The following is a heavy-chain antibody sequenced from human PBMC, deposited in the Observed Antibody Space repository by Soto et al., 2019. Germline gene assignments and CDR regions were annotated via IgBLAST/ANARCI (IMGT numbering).Heavy chain of an antibody. CDR2: VYYAGST. J-gene: IGHJ4*02. CDR3: ARSVAVPGAHIDY. V-gene: IGHV4-59*01. Sequence: SETLSLTCSVSGGSISGSYWSWIRQSPGKGLEWLGYVYYAGSTNYSPSLRSRVSISVDTSKNEFSLRLSSVTAADTAVYFCARSVAVPGAHIDYWGQGTQVTVSS. D-gene: IGHD6-19*01. CDR1: GGSISGSY.